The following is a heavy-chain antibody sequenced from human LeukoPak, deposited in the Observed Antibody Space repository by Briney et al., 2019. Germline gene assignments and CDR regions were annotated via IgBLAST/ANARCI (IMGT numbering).Heavy chain of an antibody. Sequence: PSETLSLTCTVSGGSISSYYWSWIRQPPGKGLEWIGYIYYSGSTNYNPSLKSRVTISIDTSKNQFSLRLNSVTAADTAVYYCASGDRGYSYGPLDCWGQGTLVTVSS. CDR2: IYYSGST. CDR1: GGSISSYY. CDR3: ASGDRGYSYGPLDC. J-gene: IGHJ4*02. D-gene: IGHD5-18*01. V-gene: IGHV4-59*08.